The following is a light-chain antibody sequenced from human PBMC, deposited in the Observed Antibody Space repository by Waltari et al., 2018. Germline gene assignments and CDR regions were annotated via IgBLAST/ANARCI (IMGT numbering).Light chain of an antibody. CDR1: QSISSY. Sequence: DIQLTQSPSSLPVSVGDRVTITCRASQSISSYLNWYQQKPGKAPKLLIYAASSLPSGVPSRFSGSGSGTDFTLTISSLQAEDVAVYYCQQFFATPLTFGGGTKVEIK. CDR3: QQFFATPLT. J-gene: IGKJ4*01. V-gene: IGKV1-39*01. CDR2: AAS.